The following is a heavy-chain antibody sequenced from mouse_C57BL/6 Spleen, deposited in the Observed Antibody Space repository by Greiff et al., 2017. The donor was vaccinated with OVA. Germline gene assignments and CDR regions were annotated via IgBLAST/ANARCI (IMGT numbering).Heavy chain of an antibody. CDR1: GYTFTSYW. Sequence: QVQLKQPGAELVKPGASVKMSCKASGYTFTSYWITWVKQRPGQGLEWIGDIYPGSGSTNYNEKFKSKATLTVDTSSSTAYMQLSSLTSEDSAVYYCAREFSSYFDVWGTGTTVTVSS. V-gene: IGHV1-55*01. J-gene: IGHJ1*03. CDR2: IYPGSGST. CDR3: AREFSSYFDV.